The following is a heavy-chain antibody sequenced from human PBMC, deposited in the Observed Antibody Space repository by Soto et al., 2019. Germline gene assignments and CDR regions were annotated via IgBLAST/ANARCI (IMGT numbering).Heavy chain of an antibody. CDR2: VYYSGTT. J-gene: IGHJ4*02. D-gene: IGHD4-4*01. V-gene: IGHV4-30-4*01. CDR1: GGTIRNGDYY. Sequence: SETLSLTCTVSGGTIRNGDYYWGWNRQPPGKGLEWIGYVYYSGTTYSHPSLNSRGSISVDTSENQFSLRLTSVTAADTAVYYCAREVDGYSQFDDWGQGNLVTVSS. CDR3: AREVDGYSQFDD.